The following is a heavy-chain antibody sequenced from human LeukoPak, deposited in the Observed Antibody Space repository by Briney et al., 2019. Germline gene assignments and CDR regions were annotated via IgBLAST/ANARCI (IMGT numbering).Heavy chain of an antibody. Sequence: ASVKVSCKASGYTFTGYYMHWVRQAPGQGLEWMGWINPNSGGTNYAQKFQGRVTMTRDTSISTAYMELSRLRSDDTAMYYCARTRSTVVTPLFGYWGQGTLVTVSS. CDR1: GYTFTGYY. D-gene: IGHD4-23*01. J-gene: IGHJ4*02. CDR2: INPNSGGT. CDR3: ARTRSTVVTPLFGY. V-gene: IGHV1-2*02.